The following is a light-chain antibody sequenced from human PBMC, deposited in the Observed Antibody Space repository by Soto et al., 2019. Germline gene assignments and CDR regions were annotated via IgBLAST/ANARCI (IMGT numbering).Light chain of an antibody. J-gene: IGLJ2*01. V-gene: IGLV1-47*01. Sequence: QSALTQPPSASGTPGQRVSISCSGSSSNIGSNYVYWYQQLPGTAPKLLIYRNNQRPSGVPDRFSGSKSGTSASLAISGLRSEDEADSYCAAWDDSLRGVVFCGGTKLTVL. CDR2: RNN. CDR1: SSNIGSNY. CDR3: AAWDDSLRGVV.